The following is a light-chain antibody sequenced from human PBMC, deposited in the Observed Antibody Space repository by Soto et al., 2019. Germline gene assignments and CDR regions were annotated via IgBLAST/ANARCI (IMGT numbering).Light chain of an antibody. Sequence: DIQMTQSPSSLSASVGDRVTITCQASQDISNYLNWYQQKPGKAPKLLIYDASNLETGVPSRFSGSGSGTDFTFTISSLQPEDIATYYCQQYDNLPRTFDQGTKV. V-gene: IGKV1-33*01. CDR2: DAS. CDR3: QQYDNLPRT. J-gene: IGKJ1*01. CDR1: QDISNY.